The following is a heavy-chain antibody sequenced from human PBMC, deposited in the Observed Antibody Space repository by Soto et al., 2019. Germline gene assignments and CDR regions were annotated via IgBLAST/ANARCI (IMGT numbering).Heavy chain of an antibody. CDR3: ARDPLGGDYSYYYYGMDV. D-gene: IGHD4-17*01. Sequence: AASVKVSCKASGYTFTSYGISWVRQAPGQGLEWMGWISAYNGNTNYAQKLQGRVTMTTDTSTSTAYMELRSLRSDDTALYYCARDPLGGDYSYYYYGMDVWGQGTTVTVSS. CDR1: GYTFTSYG. CDR2: ISAYNGNT. J-gene: IGHJ6*02. V-gene: IGHV1-18*01.